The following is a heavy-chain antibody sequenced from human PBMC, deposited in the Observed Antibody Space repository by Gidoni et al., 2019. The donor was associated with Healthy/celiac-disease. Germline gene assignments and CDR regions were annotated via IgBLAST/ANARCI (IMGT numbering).Heavy chain of an antibody. Sequence: QVQLVQSGDEVKKPGAAPKVSSQASVYPFTTYGISSVRQAPGQGLEWMGWISAYNGNTTDEQKLQRRGTMTTDTSTSTAYMELRSLRSDDTAVYYCARAMAHENYGMDVWGQGTTVTVSS. J-gene: IGHJ6*02. V-gene: IGHV1-18*01. CDR2: ISAYNGNT. CDR3: ARAMAHENYGMDV. CDR1: VYPFTTYG. D-gene: IGHD3-10*01.